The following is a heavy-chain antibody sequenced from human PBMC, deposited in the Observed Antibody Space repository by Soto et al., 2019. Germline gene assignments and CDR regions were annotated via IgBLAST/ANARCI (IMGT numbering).Heavy chain of an antibody. CDR1: GFTFSSYV. CDR2: ISYDGSNK. Sequence: PGGSLRLSCAASGFTFSSYVMHWVRQAPGKGLEWVAVISYDGSNKYYADSVKGRFTISRDNSKNTLYLQMNSLRAEDTAVYYCAKYSSSPTHYYYYYMDVWGKGTTVTVSS. V-gene: IGHV3-30*18. D-gene: IGHD6-6*01. J-gene: IGHJ6*03. CDR3: AKYSSSPTHYYYYYMDV.